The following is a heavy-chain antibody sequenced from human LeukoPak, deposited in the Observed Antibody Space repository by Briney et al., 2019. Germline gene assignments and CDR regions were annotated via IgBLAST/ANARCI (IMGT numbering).Heavy chain of an antibody. Sequence: SETLSLTCTVSGDSISIYFWSWIRQPAGKGLEWIGRLYTSGSTNYNPSLKSRVTMSVDTSNNQFSLKLSSVTAADTAVYYCARITDRTIFGEIMHGFDIWGQGTPVTVPS. V-gene: IGHV4-4*07. J-gene: IGHJ3*02. D-gene: IGHD3-3*01. CDR1: GDSISIYF. CDR3: ARITDRTIFGEIMHGFDI. CDR2: LYTSGST.